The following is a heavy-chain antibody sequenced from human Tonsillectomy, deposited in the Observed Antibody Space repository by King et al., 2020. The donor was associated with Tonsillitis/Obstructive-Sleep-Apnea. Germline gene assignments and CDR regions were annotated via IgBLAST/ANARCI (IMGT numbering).Heavy chain of an antibody. D-gene: IGHD2-21*02. V-gene: IGHV3-15*01. CDR1: GFSFSDAW. Sequence: VQLVESGGGLVKPGGSLRLSCAASGFSFSDAWMTWVRQAPGKGLEWVGHIKSTTDGGTTDYAAPVKGRFTISRDDSKNTLYLQMISLKTEDTAVFYCTLASVTYLPGRDDYSYSYYMDVWGKGTPVTVSS. CDR3: TLASVTYLPGRDDYSYSYYMDV. J-gene: IGHJ6*03. CDR2: IKSTTDGGTT.